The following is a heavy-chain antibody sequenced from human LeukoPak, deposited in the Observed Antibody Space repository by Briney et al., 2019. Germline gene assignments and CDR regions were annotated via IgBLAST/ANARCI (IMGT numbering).Heavy chain of an antibody. D-gene: IGHD3-16*01. CDR2: NYPTGDA. CDR1: GVSVTNYY. J-gene: IGHJ4*02. V-gene: IGHV4-4*07. CDR3: ARDLTARGSFDY. Sequence: SETLSLTCSASGVSVTNYYWSWVRQPAGKRLEWIGRNYPTGDAIYNPSLKSRVTMSVDMSKNHLSLKLTSVTAADAAVYYCARDLTARGSFDYWGQGILVPVSS.